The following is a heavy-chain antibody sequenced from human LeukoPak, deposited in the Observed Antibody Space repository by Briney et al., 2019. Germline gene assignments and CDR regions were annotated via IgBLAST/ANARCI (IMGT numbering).Heavy chain of an antibody. CDR2: IIPIFGTA. D-gene: IGHD4-11*01. CDR3: ARDLGGTTGPEL. V-gene: IGHV1-69*01. J-gene: IGHJ4*02. Sequence: GSSVKVSCKASGGTLSSYAISWVRQAPGQGLEWMGGIIPIFGTANYAQKFQGRVTITADESTSTAYMELSSLRSEDTAVYYCARDLGGTTGPELWGQGTLVTVSS. CDR1: GGTLSSYA.